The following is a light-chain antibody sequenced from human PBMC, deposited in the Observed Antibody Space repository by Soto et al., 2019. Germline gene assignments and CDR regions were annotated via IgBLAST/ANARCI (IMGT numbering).Light chain of an antibody. CDR2: GAS. J-gene: IGKJ1*01. CDR3: QQYMSSVT. CDR1: QSVDTTF. Sequence: EIVLTQSPGSLSLSPGQRATLSCRASQSVDTTFFAWYQKKPGQAPRLLIYGASKRPTGIPDRFSGSVSGTDFTLIISRLEPEDFAVYYCQQYMSSVTFGQGTKVEIK. V-gene: IGKV3-20*01.